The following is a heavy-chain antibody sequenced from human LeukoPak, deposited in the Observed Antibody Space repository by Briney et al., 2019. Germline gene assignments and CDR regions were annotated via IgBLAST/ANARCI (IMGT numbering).Heavy chain of an antibody. CDR1: GFTFSDFY. Sequence: GVLRLSCAASGFTFSDFYMTWIRQAPGKGLEWISHISNSGSTIHYADSLKGRFTISRDNAKNSLYLQINSLRAEDTAVYYCARSADSSGYFREIPLYYFDYWGQGTLVTVSS. CDR2: ISNSGSTI. J-gene: IGHJ4*02. CDR3: ARSADSSGYFREIPLYYFDY. V-gene: IGHV3-11*01. D-gene: IGHD3-22*01.